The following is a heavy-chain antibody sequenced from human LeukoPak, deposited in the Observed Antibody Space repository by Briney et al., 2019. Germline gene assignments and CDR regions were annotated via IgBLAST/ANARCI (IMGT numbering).Heavy chain of an antibody. Sequence: SETLSLTCTVSGGSISSYYWSWIRQPPGKGLEWIGYIYYTGSTNYNPSLKSRVTISVDTPKNQFSLKLSSVTAADTAVYYCARAEYSGSYCYYYGMDVWGQGTTVTVSS. CDR2: IYYTGST. CDR3: ARAEYSGSYCYYYGMDV. D-gene: IGHD1-26*01. CDR1: GGSISSYY. V-gene: IGHV4-59*01. J-gene: IGHJ6*02.